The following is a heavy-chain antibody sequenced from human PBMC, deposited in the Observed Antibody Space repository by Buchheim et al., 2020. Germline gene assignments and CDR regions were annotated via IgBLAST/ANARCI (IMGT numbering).Heavy chain of an antibody. CDR2: IYYSGST. CDR3: ARGSSVPPYDFDY. Sequence: QVQLQESGPGLVKPSQTLSLTCTVSGGSISSGGYYWSWIRQHPGKGLEWIGYIYYSGSTYYNPSLKSRVTISGDTSKNTSPLKLSPVTAAGTAVYYCARGSSVPPYDFDYWGQGTL. CDR1: GGSISSGGYY. V-gene: IGHV4-31*03. D-gene: IGHD2-2*01. J-gene: IGHJ4*02.